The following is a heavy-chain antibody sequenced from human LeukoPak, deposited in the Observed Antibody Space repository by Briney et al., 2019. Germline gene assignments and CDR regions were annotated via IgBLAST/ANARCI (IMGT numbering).Heavy chain of an antibody. V-gene: IGHV3-53*01. Sequence: GGSLRLTCAASGFTVRLNYMTWVRQAPGKGLEWVSIIYSGGDTYYADSVRGRFTVSRDDSKNILYLEMNSLRGDDTGIYHCARAWDFVVGAFDIWGQGTMVTVSS. CDR1: GFTVRLNY. D-gene: IGHD2-15*01. J-gene: IGHJ3*02. CDR3: ARAWDFVVGAFDI. CDR2: IYSGGDT.